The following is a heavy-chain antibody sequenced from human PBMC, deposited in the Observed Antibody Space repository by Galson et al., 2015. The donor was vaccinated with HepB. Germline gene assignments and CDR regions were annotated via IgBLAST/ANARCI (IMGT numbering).Heavy chain of an antibody. CDR2: ISYDGSNK. D-gene: IGHD1-1*01. CDR1: SNYA. Sequence: SNYAMHWVRQAPGKGLEWVAVISYDGSNKYYADSVKGRFTISRDNSKNTLYLQMNSLRAEDTAVYYCARVTLLPETVGPYFDYWGQGTLVTVSS. J-gene: IGHJ4*02. V-gene: IGHV3-30-3*01. CDR3: ARVTLLPETVGPYFDY.